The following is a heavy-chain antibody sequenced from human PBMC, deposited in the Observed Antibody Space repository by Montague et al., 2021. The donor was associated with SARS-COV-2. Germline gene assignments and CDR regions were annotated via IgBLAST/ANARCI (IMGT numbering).Heavy chain of an antibody. CDR2: ISSSGSTI. Sequence: SLRLSCAASGFTFSSYEMNWVRQAPGKGLEWVSYISSSGSTIYHADSVKGRFTISRDNAKNSLYLQMNSLRAEDTAVYYCARNYYDSSGYYYPFYYYGMDAWGQGTMVTVSS. J-gene: IGHJ6*02. V-gene: IGHV3-48*03. D-gene: IGHD3-22*01. CDR3: ARNYYDSSGYYYPFYYYGMDA. CDR1: GFTFSSYE.